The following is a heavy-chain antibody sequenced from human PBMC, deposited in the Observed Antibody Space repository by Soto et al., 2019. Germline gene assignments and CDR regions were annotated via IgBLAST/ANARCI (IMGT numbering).Heavy chain of an antibody. J-gene: IGHJ3*02. CDR2: IVVGSGNT. CDR1: GFTFTSSA. V-gene: IGHV1-58*01. D-gene: IGHD3-22*01. CDR3: AAGILNYYDSSGYYPYDAFDI. Sequence: SVKVSCKASGFTFTSSAVQWVRQARGQRLEWIGWIVVGSGNTNYAQKFQERVTITRDMSTSTAYMELSSLRSEDTAVYYCAAGILNYYDSSGYYPYDAFDIWGQGTMVTVSS.